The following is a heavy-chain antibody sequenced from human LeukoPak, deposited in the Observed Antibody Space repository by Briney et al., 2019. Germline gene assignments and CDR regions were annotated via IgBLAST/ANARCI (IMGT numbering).Heavy chain of an antibody. Sequence: SQTLSLTCAVSVGSISRGGYFWSWVRQPPGKGLEWIGYIYHSGSTYYNPSLKSRVTMSVDRSKNQFSLKLCSVTGADTAVYYCARGTYFYGSGSKFDYWGQGTLVTVSS. V-gene: IGHV4-30-2*01. D-gene: IGHD3-10*01. CDR2: IYHSGST. J-gene: IGHJ4*02. CDR3: ARGTYFYGSGSKFDY. CDR1: VGSISRGGYF.